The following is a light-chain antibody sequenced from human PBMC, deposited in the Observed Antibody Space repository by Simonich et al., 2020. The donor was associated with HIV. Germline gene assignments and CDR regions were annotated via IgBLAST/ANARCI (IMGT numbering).Light chain of an antibody. V-gene: IGKV1-17*03. CDR3: QQYSSYLT. CDR2: DAS. Sequence: DIQMTQSPSAMSASVGDRVTITCRASQAISNSLAWYQQKPGKAPKLLIYDASTKQSGVPSRFSGSGSGTEFTLTISSLQPDDFATYYCQQYSSYLTFGPGTKVDIK. J-gene: IGKJ3*01. CDR1: QAISNS.